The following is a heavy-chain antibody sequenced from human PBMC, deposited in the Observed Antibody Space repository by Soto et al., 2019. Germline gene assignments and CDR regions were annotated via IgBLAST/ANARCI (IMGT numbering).Heavy chain of an antibody. CDR3: ARSVFP. V-gene: IGHV4-31*03. J-gene: IGHJ5*02. CDR1: GDSISSGGYY. Sequence: SETLSLTCTVSGDSISSGGYYWNWIRQHPGKGLEWIGYIYYIGSTYYNPSLKSRVTISLDTSKNQFSLKLSSVTAADTAVYYCARSVFPWGQGTLVTV. CDR2: IYYIGST.